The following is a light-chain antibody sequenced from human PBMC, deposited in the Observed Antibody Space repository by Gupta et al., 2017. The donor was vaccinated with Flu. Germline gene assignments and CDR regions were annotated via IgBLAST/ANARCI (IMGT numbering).Light chain of an antibody. V-gene: IGLV3-25*03. CDR2: GNV. Sequence: AYWYEQNPGKAPDVVLHGNVVRSSGIPERFSGSRSDTKVTLIISEVQAEDEAGYYCQSEDSRDRWVFGGGTKLTV. CDR3: QSEDSRDRWV. J-gene: IGLJ3*02.